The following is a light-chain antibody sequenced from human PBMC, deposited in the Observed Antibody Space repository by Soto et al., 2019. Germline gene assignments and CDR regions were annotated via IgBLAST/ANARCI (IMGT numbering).Light chain of an antibody. CDR2: GNS. CDR1: SSHIGAGYD. CDR3: QSYDSSLSGWV. J-gene: IGLJ3*02. V-gene: IGLV1-40*01. Sequence: QSVLTQPPSVSGAPGQRVTISCTGSSSHIGAGYDVHWYQQLPGTAPKLLIYGNSNRPSGFPERFSGSKSGTSASLAITGLQAGDEADYYCQSYDSSLSGWVFGGGTKVTVL.